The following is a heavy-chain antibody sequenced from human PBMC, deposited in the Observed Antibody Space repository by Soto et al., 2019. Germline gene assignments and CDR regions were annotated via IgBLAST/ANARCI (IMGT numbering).Heavy chain of an antibody. D-gene: IGHD3-10*01. CDR2: VSSDGSAK. J-gene: IGHJ4*02. V-gene: IGHV3-30*04. Sequence: QVHLVESGGGVVQPGRSLRLSCAASGFTFRRHAVHGVRQAPGKGLEWVAVVSSDGSAKYYLDSVKGRFTGSRDNSKNTAFLQLNSLSSEDTAVYYCARSRSGAVADSFDSLGQGTLVTVS. CDR1: GFTFRRHA. CDR3: ARSRSGAVADSFDS.